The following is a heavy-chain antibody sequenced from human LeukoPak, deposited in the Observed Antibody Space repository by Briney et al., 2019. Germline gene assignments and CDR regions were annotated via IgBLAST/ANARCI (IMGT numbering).Heavy chain of an antibody. CDR2: ISAYNGNT. CDR3: ARGPGIQLWRFDYYYMDV. Sequence: ASVKVSCKASGYTFTSYGISWVRQAPGQGLEWTGWISAYNGNTNYAQKLQGRVTMTTDTSTSTAYMELRSLRSDDTAVYYCARGPGIQLWRFDYYYMDVWGKGTTVTVSS. CDR1: GYTFTSYG. J-gene: IGHJ6*03. V-gene: IGHV1-18*01. D-gene: IGHD5-18*01.